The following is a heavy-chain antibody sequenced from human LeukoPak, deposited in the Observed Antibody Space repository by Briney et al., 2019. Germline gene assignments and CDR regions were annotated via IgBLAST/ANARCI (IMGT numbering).Heavy chain of an antibody. CDR3: ARDLSERYSIDY. CDR2: ISASGGST. V-gene: IGHV3-23*01. Sequence: PTGGSLRLSCAASGFTFSSYAMSWVRQAPGKGLEWVSAISASGGSTYYADSVKGRFTLSRDNSKETLYLQMHSLGPEDTAVYYCARDLSERYSIDYWGQGTLVTVSS. J-gene: IGHJ4*02. CDR1: GFTFSSYA. D-gene: IGHD1-20*01.